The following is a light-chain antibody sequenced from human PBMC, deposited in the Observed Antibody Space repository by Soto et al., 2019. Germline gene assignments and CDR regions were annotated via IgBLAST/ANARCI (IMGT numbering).Light chain of an antibody. CDR2: DAS. CDR3: QQHLGRHT. V-gene: IGKV3-11*01. Sequence: DIVLTQSPVTLSLYPWERATLSCRASQSVSGYLVWYQQKPGQAPRLLIYDASTRAAGIPARFIGSGSGTDFTPTISSLEPEDSAVYYCQQHLGRHTFGQGTKVDIK. J-gene: IGKJ1*01. CDR1: QSVSGY.